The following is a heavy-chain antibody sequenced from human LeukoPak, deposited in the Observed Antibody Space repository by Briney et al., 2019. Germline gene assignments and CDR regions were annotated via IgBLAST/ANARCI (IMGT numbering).Heavy chain of an antibody. Sequence: PSETLSLTCAVYGGSFSGYYWSWIRQPPGKGLEWIGEINHSGSTNYNPSLKSRVTISVDTSKNQCSLKLSSVTAADTAVYYCARGLFDPWGQGTLVTVSS. CDR3: ARGLFDP. J-gene: IGHJ5*02. CDR1: GGSFSGYY. CDR2: INHSGST. V-gene: IGHV4-34*01.